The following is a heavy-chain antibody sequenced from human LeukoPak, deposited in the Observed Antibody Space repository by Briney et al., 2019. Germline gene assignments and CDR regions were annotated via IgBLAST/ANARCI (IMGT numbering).Heavy chain of an antibody. CDR1: GFTFSSYW. D-gene: IGHD2-2*01. CDR2: IKQDGSEK. J-gene: IGHJ4*02. CDR3: APTRPEYQLLSN. Sequence: GGSLRLSCAASGFTFSSYWMSWVRQAPGKGLEWVANIKQDGSEKYYVDSVKGRFTISRDNAKNSLYLQMNGLRAEDSAVYYCAPTRPEYQLLSNWGQGTLVTVSS. V-gene: IGHV3-7*03.